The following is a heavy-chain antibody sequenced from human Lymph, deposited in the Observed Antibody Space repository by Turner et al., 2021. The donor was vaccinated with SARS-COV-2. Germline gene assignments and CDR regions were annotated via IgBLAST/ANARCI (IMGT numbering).Heavy chain of an antibody. CDR3: ARDLQLYGMDV. CDR2: IYSGGST. V-gene: IGHV3-53*02. J-gene: IGHJ6*02. Sequence: EVQLVETGGGLIPPGGSLSLSCAASVFLVSSNYMNWVRQAPGKGLEWVSLIYSGGSTYYADSVKGRFTISRDNSKNTLYLQMNSLRAEDTAVYYCARDLQLYGMDVWGQGTTVTVSS. CDR1: VFLVSSNY. D-gene: IGHD1-1*01.